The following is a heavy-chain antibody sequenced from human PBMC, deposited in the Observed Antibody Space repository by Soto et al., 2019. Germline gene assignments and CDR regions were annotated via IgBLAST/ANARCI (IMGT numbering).Heavy chain of an antibody. CDR3: AADVSLHNWNYQGTLSDY. D-gene: IGHD1-7*01. CDR1: GFTFTSSA. J-gene: IGHJ4*02. CDR2: IVVGSGNT. V-gene: IGHV1-58*02. Sequence: GASVKVSCKASGFTFTSSAMQWVRQARGQRLEWIGWIVVGSGNTNYAQKFQERVTITRDMSTSTAYMELSSLRSEDTAVYYCAADVSLHNWNYQGTLSDYWGQGTLVTVSS.